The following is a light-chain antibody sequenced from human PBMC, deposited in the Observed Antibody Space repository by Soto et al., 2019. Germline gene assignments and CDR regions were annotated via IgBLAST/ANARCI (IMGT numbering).Light chain of an antibody. CDR3: HQYDKSPWT. CDR2: GAS. CDR1: QSVSSSY. Sequence: EIVLTQSPGTLSLSPGESATISCRASQSVSSSYLAWYQQKPGQAPRLLIYGASSRATGIPDRFSGSGSGTDFPLTISRLEREDFAVYYCHQYDKSPWTFDQGTKVEIK. J-gene: IGKJ1*01. V-gene: IGKV3-20*01.